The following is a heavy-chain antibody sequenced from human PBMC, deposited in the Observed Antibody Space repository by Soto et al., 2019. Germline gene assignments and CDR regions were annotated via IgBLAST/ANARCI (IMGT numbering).Heavy chain of an antibody. D-gene: IGHD3-3*01. CDR1: GGSISSSSYY. J-gene: IGHJ4*02. V-gene: IGHV4-39*01. Sequence: SETLSLTCTVSGGSISSSSYYWGWIRQPPGKGLEWIGSIYYSGSTYYNPSLKSRVTISVDTSKNQFSLKLSSVTAADTAVYYCARFRGARFQTPSDDYWGQGTLVTVSS. CDR2: IYYSGST. CDR3: ARFRGARFQTPSDDY.